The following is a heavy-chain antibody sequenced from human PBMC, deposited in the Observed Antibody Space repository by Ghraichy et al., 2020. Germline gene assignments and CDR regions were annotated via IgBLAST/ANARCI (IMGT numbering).Heavy chain of an antibody. CDR3: ARTTMVRGQAFDI. J-gene: IGHJ3*02. CDR2: MNPNSGNT. Sequence: ASVKVSCKASGYTFTSYDINWVRQATGQGLEWMGWMNPNSGNTGYAQKFQGRVTMTRNTSISTAYMELSSLRSEDTAVYYCARTTMVRGQAFDIWGQGTMVTVSS. V-gene: IGHV1-8*01. D-gene: IGHD3-10*01. CDR1: GYTFTSYD.